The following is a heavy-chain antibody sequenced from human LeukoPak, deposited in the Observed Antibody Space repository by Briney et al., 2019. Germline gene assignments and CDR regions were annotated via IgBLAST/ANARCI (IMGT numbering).Heavy chain of an antibody. CDR3: TKDYGSGSYYMLGPFY. CDR1: GFTFSSYW. J-gene: IGHJ4*02. D-gene: IGHD3-10*01. V-gene: IGHV3-7*03. Sequence: GGSLRLSCAASGFTFSSYWMSWVRQAPGKGLEWVANIKQDGSEKYYVDSVKGRFTISRDNAKNSLYLQMNSLRAEDTAVYYCTKDYGSGSYYMLGPFYWGQGTLVTVSS. CDR2: IKQDGSEK.